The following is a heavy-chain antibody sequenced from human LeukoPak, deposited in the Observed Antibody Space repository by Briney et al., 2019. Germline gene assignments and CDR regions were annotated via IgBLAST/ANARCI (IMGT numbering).Heavy chain of an antibody. CDR3: TRLGSSGWLDY. V-gene: IGHV3-73*01. CDR2: IRSKANSYAT. D-gene: IGHD6-19*01. Sequence: GGSLRLSCAASGFTFCGSAMHWVRQASGKGLEWVGRIRSKANSYATAYAASVKGRFTISRDDSKNTAYLQMNSLKTEDTAVYYCTRLGSSGWLDYWGQGTLVTVSS. J-gene: IGHJ4*02. CDR1: GFTFCGSA.